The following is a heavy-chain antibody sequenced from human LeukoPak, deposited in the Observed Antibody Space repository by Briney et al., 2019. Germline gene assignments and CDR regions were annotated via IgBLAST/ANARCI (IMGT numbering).Heavy chain of an antibody. CDR2: IYSSGSF. CDR1: GGSISSYF. Sequence: SETLSLTCTVSGGSISSYFWTWIRQPAGRGLEWIGHIYSSGSFKYNPSLKSRVTMSIDTSKNQLSLKLNSVTAADTAVYYCARDYGGKFDCWGQGTLVTVSS. CDR3: ARDYGGKFDC. V-gene: IGHV4-4*07. D-gene: IGHD4-23*01. J-gene: IGHJ4*02.